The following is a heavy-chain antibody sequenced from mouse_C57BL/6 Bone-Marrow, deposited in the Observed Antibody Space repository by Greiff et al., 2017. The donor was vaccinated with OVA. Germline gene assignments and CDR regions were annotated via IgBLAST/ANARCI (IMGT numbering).Heavy chain of an antibody. D-gene: IGHD2-3*01. Sequence: QVHVKQSGAELARPGASVKLSCKASGYTFTSYGISWVKQSTGQGLEWIGEIYPRSGNTYYNEKFKGKATLPADKSSSTAYMELRSLTSEDSAVYFCARIYEDAMDYWGQGTSVTVSS. CDR2: IYPRSGNT. CDR1: GYTFTSYG. CDR3: ARIYEDAMDY. J-gene: IGHJ4*01. V-gene: IGHV1-81*01.